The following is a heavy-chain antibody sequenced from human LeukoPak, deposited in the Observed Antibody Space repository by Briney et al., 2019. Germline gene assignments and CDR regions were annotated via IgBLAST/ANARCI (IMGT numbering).Heavy chain of an antibody. J-gene: IGHJ4*02. CDR3: AREGWLQLRGDYFDY. D-gene: IGHD5-24*01. V-gene: IGHV3-30-3*01. Sequence: GGSLRLSCAASGFTFSSYAMHWVRQAPGKGLEWLGVISYDGSNKYYADSVKGRFTISRDNSKNTLYLQMNSLRAEDTAVYYCAREGWLQLRGDYFDYWGQGTLVTVSS. CDR2: ISYDGSNK. CDR1: GFTFSSYA.